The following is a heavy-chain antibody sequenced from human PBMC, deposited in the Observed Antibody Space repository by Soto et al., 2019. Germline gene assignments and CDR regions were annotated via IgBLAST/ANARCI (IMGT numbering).Heavy chain of an antibody. CDR3: ARDRDYYYSSGYCDY. Sequence: VGSLRLSCAASGFTFSSYEMNWVRQAPGKGLEWVSYISSSGSTIYYADSVKGRFTISRDNAKNSLYLQMNSLRAEDTAVYYCARDRDYYYSSGYCDYWGQGTLVTVSS. CDR2: ISSSGSTI. CDR1: GFTFSSYE. J-gene: IGHJ4*02. D-gene: IGHD3-22*01. V-gene: IGHV3-48*03.